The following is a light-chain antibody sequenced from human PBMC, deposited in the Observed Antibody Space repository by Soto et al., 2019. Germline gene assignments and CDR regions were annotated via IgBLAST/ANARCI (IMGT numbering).Light chain of an antibody. J-gene: IGKJ3*01. V-gene: IGKV3-15*01. Sequence: EIVMTQSPATLSVSPVERATLSCRASQSVVSHLAWYQQRPGQAPRLLIYGASYRATGIPARFSGSGSGTDFTLIISSLQSEDFAVYYCQQYDNWPPFTFGPGTKVDIK. CDR2: GAS. CDR1: QSVVSH. CDR3: QQYDNWPPFT.